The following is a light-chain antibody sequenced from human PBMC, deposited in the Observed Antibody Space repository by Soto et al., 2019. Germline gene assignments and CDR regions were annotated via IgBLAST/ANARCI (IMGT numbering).Light chain of an antibody. J-gene: IGLJ2*01. CDR3: SSYAASNTYVV. V-gene: IGLV2-8*01. CDR1: SSDIGGYNY. Sequence: QSALTQPPSASGSPGQSVTISCTGTSSDIGGYNYVSWYQQHPGKAPKLMIYEVSRRPSGVPDRLSGSTSGNTASLTVSGLQAEDEADYYCSSYAASNTYVVFGGGTKLTVL. CDR2: EVS.